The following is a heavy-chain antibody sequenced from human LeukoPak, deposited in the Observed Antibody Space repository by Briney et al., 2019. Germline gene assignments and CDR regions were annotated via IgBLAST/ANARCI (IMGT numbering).Heavy chain of an antibody. Sequence: ASVKVSCKASGYTFTSYGISWVRQAPGQGLEWMGWISAYNGNTNYAQKLQGRVTMTTDTSTSTAYMELRSLRSDDTAVYYCAGGPRITIFGVVIMNWFDPWGQGTLVTVSS. CDR3: AGGPRITIFGVVIMNWFDP. D-gene: IGHD3-3*01. CDR2: ISAYNGNT. J-gene: IGHJ5*02. CDR1: GYTFTSYG. V-gene: IGHV1-18*01.